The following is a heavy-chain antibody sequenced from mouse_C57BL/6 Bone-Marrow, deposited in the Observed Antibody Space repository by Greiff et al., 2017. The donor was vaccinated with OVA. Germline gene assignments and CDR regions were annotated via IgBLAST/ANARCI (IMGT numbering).Heavy chain of an antibody. CDR3: ARRDYDENYWYFDV. CDR2: IDPEGGET. V-gene: IGHV14-2*01. Sequence: EVKLMESGAELVKPGASVKLSCTASGFNITDYYMHWVKQRPEQGLEWIGRIDPEGGETKYAPKFQGKATITADTSSNTAYLQLSSLTSEDTAVYYCARRDYDENYWYFDVWGTGTTVTVSA. D-gene: IGHD2-4*01. J-gene: IGHJ1*03. CDR1: GFNITDYY.